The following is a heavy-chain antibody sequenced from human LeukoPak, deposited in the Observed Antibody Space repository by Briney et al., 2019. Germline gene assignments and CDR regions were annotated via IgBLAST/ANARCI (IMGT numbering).Heavy chain of an antibody. D-gene: IGHD5-12*01. Sequence: PGGSLRLSCAASGFTFSSYAMHWVRQAPGKGLEWVAVISYDGSNKYYADSVKGRFTISRDNSKNALYLRMNSLRAEDTAVYYCARDGEYSGYDSGLFDYWGQGTLVTVSS. V-gene: IGHV3-30-3*01. CDR2: ISYDGSNK. CDR1: GFTFSSYA. J-gene: IGHJ4*02. CDR3: ARDGEYSGYDSGLFDY.